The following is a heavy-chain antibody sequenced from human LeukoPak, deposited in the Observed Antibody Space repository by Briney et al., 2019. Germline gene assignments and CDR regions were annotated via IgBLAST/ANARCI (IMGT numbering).Heavy chain of an antibody. CDR2: ISSSGSTI. J-gene: IGHJ6*04. CDR3: AELGITMIGGV. CDR1: GFTFSSYE. Sequence: GGSLRLSCAASGFTFSSYEMNWVRQAPGKGLEWVSYISSSGSTIYYADSVKGRFTISRDNAKNSLYLQMNSLRAEDTAVYYCAELGITMIGGVWGKGTTVTISP. V-gene: IGHV3-48*03. D-gene: IGHD3-10*02.